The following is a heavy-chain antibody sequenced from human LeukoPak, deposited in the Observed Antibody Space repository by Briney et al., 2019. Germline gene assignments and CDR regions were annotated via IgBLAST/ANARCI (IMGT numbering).Heavy chain of an antibody. CDR3: TRGMGELEFYYYYGMDV. V-gene: IGHV3-7*03. J-gene: IGHJ6*04. D-gene: IGHD3-16*01. CDR2: IKQDGSEK. Sequence: RGSLRLSCAASGSTFSSYWMSWVRQAPGKGLEWVANIKQDGSEKYYVDSVKGRFTISRDNAKNSLYLQMNSLRAEDTAVYYCTRGMGELEFYYYYGMDVWGKGTTVTVSS. CDR1: GSTFSSYW.